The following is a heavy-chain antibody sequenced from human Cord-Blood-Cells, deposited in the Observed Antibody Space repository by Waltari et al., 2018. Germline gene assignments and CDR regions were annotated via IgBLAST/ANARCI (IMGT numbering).Heavy chain of an antibody. D-gene: IGHD7-27*01. CDR2: IIPILGIA. CDR1: GGTFSSYT. V-gene: IGHV1-69*02. CDR3: ARSGPTGDTTGDFDY. J-gene: IGHJ4*02. Sequence: QVQLVQSGAEVKKPGSSVKVSCTASGGTFSSYTISWVRQAPGQGLEWMGRIIPILGIANYAQKFQCRVTITADQSTSTAYMDLSSLRFEDTGVYYCARSGPTGDTTGDFDYWGQGTLVTVSS.